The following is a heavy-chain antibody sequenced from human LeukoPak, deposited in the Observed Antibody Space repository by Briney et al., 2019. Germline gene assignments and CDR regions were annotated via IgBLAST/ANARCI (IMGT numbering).Heavy chain of an antibody. CDR1: GYSISNDYY. J-gene: IGHJ6*04. Sequence: SETLSVTCAVSGYSISNDYYWGWIRQPPGKGLEWIRSIYHSGSTYYNPSLKSRLTISVDTSKNQFSLKVTSVTAADTAVYYCARDVAAAATRKENYYGLDVWGKGTTVTVSS. CDR2: IYHSGST. CDR3: ARDVAAAATRKENYYGLDV. D-gene: IGHD6-13*01. V-gene: IGHV4-38-2*02.